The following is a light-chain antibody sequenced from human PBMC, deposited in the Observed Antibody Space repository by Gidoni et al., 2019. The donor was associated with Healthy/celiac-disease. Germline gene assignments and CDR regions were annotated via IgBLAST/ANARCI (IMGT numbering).Light chain of an antibody. Sequence: AIRMTQSPSSFSASTGDRVTITCRASQGISSYLAWYQQKPGKAPKLLIYAASTLQSGVPSRFSGSGSGTDFTLTISCLQSEDFATYYCLQYYSYPLTFGGXTKVEIK. CDR2: AAS. V-gene: IGKV1-8*01. J-gene: IGKJ4*01. CDR3: LQYYSYPLT. CDR1: QGISSY.